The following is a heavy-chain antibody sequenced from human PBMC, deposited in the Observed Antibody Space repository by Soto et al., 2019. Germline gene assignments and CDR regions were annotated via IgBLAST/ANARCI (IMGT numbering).Heavy chain of an antibody. CDR3: ARSGYCSGVRCYSDWFDP. D-gene: IGHD2-15*01. CDR2: ISYDGNNK. CDR1: GFTFSNYA. Sequence: QVQLVESGGGVVQPGRSLRLSCAASGFTFSNYAMHWVRRAPGKGLEWVAVISYDGNNKYYADSVKGRFTISRDNSKNTLYLQVNSLRAEDTALYYCARSGYCSGVRCYSDWFDPWGQGTLVNVAS. V-gene: IGHV3-30-3*01. J-gene: IGHJ5*02.